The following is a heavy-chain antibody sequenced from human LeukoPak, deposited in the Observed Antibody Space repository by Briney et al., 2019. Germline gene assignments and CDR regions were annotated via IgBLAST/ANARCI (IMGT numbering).Heavy chain of an antibody. J-gene: IGHJ6*03. CDR2: IYTSGST. Sequence: SQTLSLTCTVSGGSISSGSYYWSWIRQPAGKGLEWIVRIYTSGSTNYNPSLKSRVTISVDTSKNQFSLKLSSVTAADTAVYYRARDYYDFWRGYYYYYMDVWGKGTTVTVSS. CDR1: GGSISSGSYY. CDR3: ARDYYDFWRGYYYYYMDV. D-gene: IGHD3-3*01. V-gene: IGHV4-61*02.